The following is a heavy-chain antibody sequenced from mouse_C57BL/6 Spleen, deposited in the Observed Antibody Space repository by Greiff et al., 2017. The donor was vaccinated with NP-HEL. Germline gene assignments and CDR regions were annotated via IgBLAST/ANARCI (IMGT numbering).Heavy chain of an antibody. CDR2: IDPSDSYT. V-gene: IGHV1-69*01. CDR3: ARSTTVVAPWFAY. D-gene: IGHD1-1*01. J-gene: IGHJ3*01. CDR1: GYTFTSYW. Sequence: VQLQQSGAELVMPGASVKLSCKASGYTFTSYWMHWVKQRPGQGLEWIGEIDPSDSYTNYNQKFKGKSTLTVDKSSSTAYMQLSSLTSEDSAVYYCARSTTVVAPWFAYWGQGTLVTVSA.